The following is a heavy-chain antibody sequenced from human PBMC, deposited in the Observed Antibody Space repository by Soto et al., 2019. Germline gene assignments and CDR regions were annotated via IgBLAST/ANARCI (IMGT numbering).Heavy chain of an antibody. D-gene: IGHD3-22*01. J-gene: IGHJ5*02. V-gene: IGHV1-18*01. CDR3: AREFYYYDSSGTAGNWFDP. Sequence: ASVKVSCKASGYTFTSYGISWVRQAPGQGLEWMGWISAYNGNTNYAQKLQGRVTMTTDTSTSTAYMELRSLRSDDTAVYYCAREFYYYDSSGTAGNWFDPWGQGTLVTVSS. CDR2: ISAYNGNT. CDR1: GYTFTSYG.